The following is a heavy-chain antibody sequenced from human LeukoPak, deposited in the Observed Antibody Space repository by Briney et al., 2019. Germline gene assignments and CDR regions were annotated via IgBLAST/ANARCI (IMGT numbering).Heavy chain of an antibody. CDR2: MNPNSGNT. D-gene: IGHD3-10*01. CDR3: ARGNIEDYYGSGSQNWFDP. V-gene: IGHV1-8*01. CDR1: GYTFTSYD. Sequence: GASVKVSCNASGYTFTSYDINWVRQATGQGLEWMGWMNPNSGNTGYAQKFQGRVTMTRNTSISTAYMELSSLRSEDTAVYYCARGNIEDYYGSGSQNWFDPWGQGTLVTVSS. J-gene: IGHJ5*02.